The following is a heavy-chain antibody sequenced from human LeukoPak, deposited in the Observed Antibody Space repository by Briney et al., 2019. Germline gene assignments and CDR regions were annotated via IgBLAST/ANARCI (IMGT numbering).Heavy chain of an antibody. CDR1: GYTFSLYY. D-gene: IGHD6-13*01. CDR2: INPGDGST. V-gene: IGHV1-46*01. CDR3: ARDAGSSWHN. J-gene: IGHJ4*02. Sequence: ASVKVSCKASGYTFSLYYLYWVRQAPGQGPEWMGMINPGDGSTTYRQKFQGRVTMTRDMSTRTVYMELSGLRFDDTAVYYCARDAGSSWHNWGQGTLVTVSS.